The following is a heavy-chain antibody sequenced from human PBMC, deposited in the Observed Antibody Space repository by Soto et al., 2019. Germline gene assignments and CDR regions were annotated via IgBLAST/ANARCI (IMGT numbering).Heavy chain of an antibody. Sequence: ASVKVSCKVSGYSLSDLSIHWVRQAPGKGLEWMGGLDAEDGETIYAQKLQGRGTMTEDTSTDTAYMELSSLTSEDTAMYYCARHFHYYDSSGYEFDYWGQGTLVTVSS. D-gene: IGHD3-22*01. CDR3: ARHFHYYDSSGYEFDY. J-gene: IGHJ4*02. V-gene: IGHV1-24*01. CDR1: GYSLSDLS. CDR2: LDAEDGET.